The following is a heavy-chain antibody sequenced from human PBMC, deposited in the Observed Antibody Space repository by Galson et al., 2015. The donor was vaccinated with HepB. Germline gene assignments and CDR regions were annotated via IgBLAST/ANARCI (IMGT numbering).Heavy chain of an antibody. CDR1: GGSITSFY. CDR2: MYYSGTT. CDR3: ARQFGSPSYYYAMDV. D-gene: IGHD3-10*01. J-gene: IGHJ6*02. V-gene: IGHV4-59*01. Sequence: ETLSLTCAVSGGSITSFYWSWIRQPPGKGLEWIGYMYYSGTTNYSPSLKSRVAISVDTSKNQSSLQLSSVTAADTAIYYCARQFGSPSYYYAMDVWGQGTTVTVSS.